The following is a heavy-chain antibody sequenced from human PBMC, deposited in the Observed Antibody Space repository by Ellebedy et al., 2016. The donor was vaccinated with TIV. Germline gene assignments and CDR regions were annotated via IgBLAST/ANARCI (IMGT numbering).Heavy chain of an antibody. CDR3: ARDLHYTADY. Sequence: ASVKVSCKASGYTFTTYGISWVRRAPGQGLEWMGWISPYNGNTNYAQKFQGRVTMTTDPSTSTAYMDLRSLRSDDTAVYYCARDLHYTADYWGQGTLVTVSS. J-gene: IGHJ4*02. CDR1: GYTFTTYG. CDR2: ISPYNGNT. V-gene: IGHV1-18*01. D-gene: IGHD4-11*01.